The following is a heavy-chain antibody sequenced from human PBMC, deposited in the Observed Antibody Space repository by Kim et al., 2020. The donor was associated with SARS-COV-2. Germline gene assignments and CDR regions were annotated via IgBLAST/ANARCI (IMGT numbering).Heavy chain of an antibody. Sequence: GGSLRLSCAASGFTFSNAWMSWVRQAPGKGLEWGGRIKSKTDGGTTDYAAPVKGRFTISRDDSKNTLYLQMNSLKTEDTAVYYCTTLYYYDSSGYNYYY. J-gene: IGHJ6*01. V-gene: IGHV3-15*01. CDR2: IKSKTDGGTT. CDR3: TTLYYYDSSGYNYYY. CDR1: GFTFSNAW. D-gene: IGHD3-22*01.